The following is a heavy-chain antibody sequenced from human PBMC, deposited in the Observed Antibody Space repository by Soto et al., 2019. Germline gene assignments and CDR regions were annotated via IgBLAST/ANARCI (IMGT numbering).Heavy chain of an antibody. J-gene: IGHJ3*02. Sequence: SETLSLTCSVSGGSINNYNWNWIRQSAGKGVEWIGRIYSSGSTNYNPSPKSRVTMSVDTSNNQISLRLTSVTAADTAMYYCARERTYQLSGDDALDIWGQGTMVTVSS. V-gene: IGHV4-4*07. CDR2: IYSSGST. CDR1: GGSINNYN. D-gene: IGHD2-2*01. CDR3: ARERTYQLSGDDALDI.